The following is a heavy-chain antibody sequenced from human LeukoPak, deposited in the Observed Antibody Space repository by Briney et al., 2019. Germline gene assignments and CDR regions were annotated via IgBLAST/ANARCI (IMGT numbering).Heavy chain of an antibody. CDR3: AKAGYYYGSGRCYFDY. CDR2: ISGSGGST. CDR1: GFTFSSYA. Sequence: PGGSLRLSCAASGFTFSSYAMSWVRQAPGKGPEWVSGISGSGGSTYYADSVKGRFTISRDNSKNTLYLQMNSLRAEDTAVYYCAKAGYYYGSGRCYFDYWGQGTLVTVAS. J-gene: IGHJ4*02. V-gene: IGHV3-23*01. D-gene: IGHD3-10*01.